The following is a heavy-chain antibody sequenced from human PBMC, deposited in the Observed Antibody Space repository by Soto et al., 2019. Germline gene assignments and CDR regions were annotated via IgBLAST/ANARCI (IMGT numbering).Heavy chain of an antibody. CDR2: IYYSGST. D-gene: IGHD6-19*01. Sequence: QLQLQESGPGLVKPSETLSLTCTVSGGSISSSSYYWGWIRQPPGKGLVWIGSIYYSGSTYYNPSLKSRVTISVDTSKNQFSLKLSSVTAAGTAVYYCASELIAVAGKYYYYYGMDVWGQGTTVTVSS. CDR3: ASELIAVAGKYYYYYGMDV. CDR1: GGSISSSSYY. J-gene: IGHJ6*02. V-gene: IGHV4-39*01.